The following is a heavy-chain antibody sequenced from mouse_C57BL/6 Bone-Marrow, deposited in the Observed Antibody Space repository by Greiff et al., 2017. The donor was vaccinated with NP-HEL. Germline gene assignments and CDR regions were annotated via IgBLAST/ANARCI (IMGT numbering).Heavy chain of an antibody. D-gene: IGHD1-1*01. CDR2: IYPGSGST. CDR1: GYTFTSYW. Sequence: VQLQQPGAELVKPGASVKMSCKASGYTFTSYWITWVKQRPGQGLEWIGDIYPGSGSTNYTEKFKSKATLTVDTSSSTAYMQRSSLTSEDSAVYYCARSLSTVVAGDAMDYWGQGTSVTVSS. V-gene: IGHV1-55*01. CDR3: ARSLSTVVAGDAMDY. J-gene: IGHJ4*01.